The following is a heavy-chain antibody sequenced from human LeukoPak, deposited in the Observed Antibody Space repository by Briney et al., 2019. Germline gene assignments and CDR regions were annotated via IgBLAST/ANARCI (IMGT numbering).Heavy chain of an antibody. V-gene: IGHV4-4*07. CDR2: IYTSGST. CDR3: ARVPYGGPDLDMDV. D-gene: IGHD4-23*01. CDR1: GGSISSYY. J-gene: IGHJ6*02. Sequence: SETLSLTCTVSGGSISSYYWSWIRQPAGKGLEWIGRIYTSGSTNYNPSLKSRVTISVDTSKNQFSLKLSSVTAADTAVYYCARVPYGGPDLDMDVWGQGTTVTVSS.